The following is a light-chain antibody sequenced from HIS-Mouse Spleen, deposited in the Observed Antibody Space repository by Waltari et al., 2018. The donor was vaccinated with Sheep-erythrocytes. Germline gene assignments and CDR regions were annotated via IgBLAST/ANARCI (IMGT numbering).Light chain of an antibody. V-gene: IGLV3-1*01. CDR3: QAWDSSTGVV. Sequence: SYELTQPPSVSVSPGQTASITCSGDKLGDKYACWYQQKPGQSPVLVIYQDSKRPSGTPERVYGSNAGNTSTLTISGTQAMDEADYYCQAWDSSTGVVFGGGTKLTVL. CDR2: QDS. J-gene: IGLJ2*01. CDR1: KLGDKY.